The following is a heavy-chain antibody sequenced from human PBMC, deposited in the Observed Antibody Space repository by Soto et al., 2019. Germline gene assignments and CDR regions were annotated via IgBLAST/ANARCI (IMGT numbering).Heavy chain of an antibody. D-gene: IGHD3-10*01. Sequence: EVQLLESGGGLVQHGGSLRLSCAAPGFTFSTYAMSWARQAPGKGLEWVSSISGSGRNTYNAGSVRRRFTISPDNSQNTVYLQMNSQRDEDPAIYYCAKPIYYPGSGSPSHYWGQGTLVAVSS. V-gene: IGHV3-23*01. CDR2: ISGSGRNT. CDR1: GFTFSTYA. CDR3: AKPIYYPGSGSPSHY. J-gene: IGHJ4*02.